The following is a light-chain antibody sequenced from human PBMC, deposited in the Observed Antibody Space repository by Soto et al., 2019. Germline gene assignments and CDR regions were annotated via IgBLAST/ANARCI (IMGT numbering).Light chain of an antibody. CDR3: QQFDSSSYT. V-gene: IGKV3-20*01. Sequence: EIVVTQSPGALSLSPGDRATLSCRASQSVSSSYLAWYRQKPGQAPRLLIYSASSRATGIPDRFSGSGSGTDFTLTISRLEPEDFAVYYCQQFDSSSYTFGQGTKLEIK. CDR1: QSVSSSY. J-gene: IGKJ2*01. CDR2: SAS.